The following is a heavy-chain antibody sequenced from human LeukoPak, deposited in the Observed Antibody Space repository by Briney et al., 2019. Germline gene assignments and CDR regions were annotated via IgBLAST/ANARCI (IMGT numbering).Heavy chain of an antibody. V-gene: IGHV3-23*01. D-gene: IGHD3-10*01. Sequence: GGSLRLSCAASGFTFRNYGMSWVRQAPGKGLEWVSTIDTSGGGTYYANSVKGRLTISRDNSKNTLYLQMNSLRAEDTGVYYCAKGGGKYFDYWGQGTLVTVSS. CDR1: GFTFRNYG. CDR2: IDTSGGGT. J-gene: IGHJ4*02. CDR3: AKGGGKYFDY.